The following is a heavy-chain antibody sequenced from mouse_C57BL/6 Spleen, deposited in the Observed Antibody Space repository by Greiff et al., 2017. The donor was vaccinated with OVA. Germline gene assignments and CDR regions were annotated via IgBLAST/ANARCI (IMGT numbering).Heavy chain of an antibody. CDR1: GFTFSSYA. D-gene: IGHD2-3*01. Sequence: EVQLVESGEGLVKPGGSLKLSCAASGFTFSSYAMSWVRQTPEQRLEWVAYISSGGDYIYYADTVKGLFTITRDNARNTLYLQMSSLKSEDTAMYYCTRDVKYDGYFDGWGTGTTVTVAS. CDR3: TRDVKYDGYFDG. J-gene: IGHJ1*03. CDR2: ISSGGDYI. V-gene: IGHV5-9-1*02.